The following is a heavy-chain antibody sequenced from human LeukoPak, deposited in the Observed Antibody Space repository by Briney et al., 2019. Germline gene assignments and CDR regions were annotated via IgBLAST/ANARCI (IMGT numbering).Heavy chain of an antibody. V-gene: IGHV3-33*01. J-gene: IGHJ4*02. CDR1: GFTFSSYG. CDR2: IWYDGSNK. D-gene: IGHD4-23*01. Sequence: GGSLRLSCAASGFTFSSYGMHWVRQAPGKGLEWVAVIWYDGSNKYYADSVKGRFTISRDNSKNTLYLQMNSLRAEDTAVYYCARDGSRHGGIDYWGQGTLVTVSS. CDR3: ARDGSRHGGIDY.